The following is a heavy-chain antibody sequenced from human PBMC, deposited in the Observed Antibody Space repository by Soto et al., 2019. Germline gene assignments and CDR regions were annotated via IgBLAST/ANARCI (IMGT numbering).Heavy chain of an antibody. CDR2: IYYSGST. V-gene: IGHV4-59*01. CDR3: ARNIGYSPRYGMDV. Sequence: SETLSLTCTVSGGSISSYYWSWIREPPGKGLEWIGYIYYSGSTNYNPSLKSRVTISVDTSKNQFPLKLSSVTAADTAVYYCARNIGYSPRYGMDVWGQGTTVTVSS. CDR1: GGSISSYY. D-gene: IGHD5-18*01. J-gene: IGHJ6*02.